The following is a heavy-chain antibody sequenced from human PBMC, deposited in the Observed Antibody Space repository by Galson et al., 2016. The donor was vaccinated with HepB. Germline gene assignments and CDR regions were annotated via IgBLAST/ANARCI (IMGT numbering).Heavy chain of an antibody. J-gene: IGHJ3*01. Sequence: SVKVSCKASGGVFSSYGINWVRQAPGQGLEWMGGIIPIFGTANYAQKFQGRVTITADEATTTAYMELSSLTFEDTAGYYCARAQPVTSINFFDYWGQGTMVTVSS. V-gene: IGHV1-69*13. CDR3: ARAQPVTSINFFDY. CDR2: IIPIFGTA. D-gene: IGHD2-21*02. CDR1: GGVFSSYG.